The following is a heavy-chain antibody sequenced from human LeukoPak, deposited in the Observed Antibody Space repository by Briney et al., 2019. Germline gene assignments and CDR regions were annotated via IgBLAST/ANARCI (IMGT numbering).Heavy chain of an antibody. CDR1: GGSISSGGYY. V-gene: IGHV4-31*11. Sequence: SETLSLTCAVSGGSISSGGYYWSWIRQHPGKGLEWIGYIYYSGSTYYNPSFKSRVTISVATSKYQLSLKLSSVTAADTAVYYCARTYSGYEFDYWGQGTLVTVSS. CDR3: ARTYSGYEFDY. D-gene: IGHD5-12*01. CDR2: IYYSGST. J-gene: IGHJ4*02.